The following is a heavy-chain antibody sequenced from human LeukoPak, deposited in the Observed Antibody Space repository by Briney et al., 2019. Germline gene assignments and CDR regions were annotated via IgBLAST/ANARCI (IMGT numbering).Heavy chain of an antibody. V-gene: IGHV1-8*01. D-gene: IGHD1-26*01. CDR2: MSPNSGNT. CDR3: AREIRRGAGDWFDP. Sequence: GASVKVSCKASGYTFTSYDINWVRQATGQGLEWMGWMSPNSGNTGYAQKFQGRVTVTGDTSISTAYMELSRLRSDDTAVYYCAREIRRGAGDWFDPWGQGTLVTVSS. J-gene: IGHJ5*02. CDR1: GYTFTSYD.